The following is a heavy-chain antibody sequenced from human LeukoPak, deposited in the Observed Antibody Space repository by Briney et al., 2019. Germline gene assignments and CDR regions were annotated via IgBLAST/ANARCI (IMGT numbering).Heavy chain of an antibody. V-gene: IGHV4-59*11. Sequence: SETLSLTCIVSGGSISTHYWNWIRQPPGKGLEWIGYIYHSGSTNYNPSLQSRVTISVDTSKNQFSLNLNSVTAADTAVYYCARGGAARLHFQNWGQGTLVTVSS. CDR2: IYHSGST. CDR1: GGSISTHY. J-gene: IGHJ1*01. D-gene: IGHD6-6*01. CDR3: ARGGAARLHFQN.